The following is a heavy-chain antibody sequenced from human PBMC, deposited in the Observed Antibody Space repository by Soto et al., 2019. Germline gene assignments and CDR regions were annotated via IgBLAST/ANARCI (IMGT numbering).Heavy chain of an antibody. Sequence: EVQLVESGGGLVQPGRSLRLSCAASGFISNDYAMHWVRQGPGKGLEWVSGISWNSAIIGYADSVKGRFTISRDNAKNPLYLQMNSLRAEDTALYYCAKDRYCSGGSCYARFDYWGQGTLVTVSS. D-gene: IGHD2-15*01. CDR2: ISWNSAII. V-gene: IGHV3-9*02. CDR3: AKDRYCSGGSCYARFDY. CDR1: GFISNDYA. J-gene: IGHJ4*02.